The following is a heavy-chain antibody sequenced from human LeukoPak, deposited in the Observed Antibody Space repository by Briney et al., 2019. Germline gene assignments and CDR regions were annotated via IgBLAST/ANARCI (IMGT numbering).Heavy chain of an antibody. CDR3: AKDRGSGYYFDY. CDR2: ISYDGSNK. V-gene: IGHV3-30-3*01. D-gene: IGHD6-19*01. CDR1: GFTFSSYA. J-gene: IGHJ4*02. Sequence: GRSLRLSCAASGFTFSSYAMHRVRQAPGKGLEWVAVISYDGSNKYYADSVKGRFTISRDNSKNTLYLQMNSLRAEDTAVYYCAKDRGSGYYFDYWGQGTLVTVSS.